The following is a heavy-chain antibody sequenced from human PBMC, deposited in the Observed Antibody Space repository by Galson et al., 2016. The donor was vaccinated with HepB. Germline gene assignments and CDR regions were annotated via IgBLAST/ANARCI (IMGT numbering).Heavy chain of an antibody. Sequence: SETLSLTCTVSGGSVSSGSYYWSWIRQPPGKGLEWIGNIYYIVSPNYNPSLKSGVTISVDTSKNQFSLKLSSVTAADTAVYYCARYRRPYYSDSSGYLYYAFHIWGQGTMVTVSS. CDR1: GGSVSSGSYY. D-gene: IGHD3-22*01. CDR2: IYYIVSP. J-gene: IGHJ3*02. CDR3: ARYRRPYYSDSSGYLYYAFHI. V-gene: IGHV4-61*01.